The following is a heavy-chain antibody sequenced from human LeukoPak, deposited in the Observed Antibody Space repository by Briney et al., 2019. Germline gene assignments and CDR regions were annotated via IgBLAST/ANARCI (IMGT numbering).Heavy chain of an antibody. CDR1: GYTFTGYY. Sequence: GASVKVSCKASGYTFTGYYMHWVRQAPGQGLEWMGWINPNSGGTNYAQKFQGRVTMTRDTSISTAYMELSSLRAKDTAVYYCAREYTMVPRFDPWGQGTLVTVSS. CDR3: AREYTMVPRFDP. CDR2: INPNSGGT. D-gene: IGHD3-10*01. V-gene: IGHV1-2*02. J-gene: IGHJ5*02.